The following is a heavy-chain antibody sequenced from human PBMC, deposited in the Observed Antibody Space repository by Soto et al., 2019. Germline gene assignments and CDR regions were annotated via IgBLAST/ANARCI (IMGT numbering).Heavy chain of an antibody. CDR1: GGTFSSFT. CDR2: IIPILGIA. CDR3: ARTPRDCRGGSCYPAHFDY. D-gene: IGHD2-15*01. Sequence: KVSCKAFGGTFSSFTISWGRQAPGQGLEWMGRIIPILGIANYAQKFQGTVTITADKTTRTAYMELSSLRSEHTAVYYCARTPRDCRGGSCYPAHFDYWGQGTLVTVSS. V-gene: IGHV1-69*02. J-gene: IGHJ4*02.